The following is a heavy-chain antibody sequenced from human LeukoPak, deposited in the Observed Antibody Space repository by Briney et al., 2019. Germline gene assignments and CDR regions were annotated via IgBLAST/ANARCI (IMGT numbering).Heavy chain of an antibody. J-gene: IGHJ4*02. CDR3: ARVSCSSTSCYWPWPDYFDY. D-gene: IGHD2-2*01. CDR1: GGSISSGSYY. Sequence: KPSETLSLTCTVSGGSISSGSYYWSWIRQPAGKGLEWIGRIYTSGSTNYNPSLKSRVTISVDPSKNQFSLKLSSVTAADTAVYYCARVSCSSTSCYWPWPDYFDYWGQGTLVTVSS. CDR2: IYTSGST. V-gene: IGHV4-61*02.